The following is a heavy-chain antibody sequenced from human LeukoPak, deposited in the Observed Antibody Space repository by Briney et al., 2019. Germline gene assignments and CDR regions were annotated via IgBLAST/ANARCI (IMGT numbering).Heavy chain of an antibody. CDR2: INAGNGDT. CDR1: GYTFTSYA. J-gene: IGHJ4*02. CDR3: ARDRAFEYSDTGSFDY. V-gene: IGHV1-3*01. Sequence: GASVKVSCKASGYTFTSYAIQWVRQAPGQRLERMGWINAGNGDTKYSQRFQGRVTITRDTSASTAYMELSSLRSEDTAVYYCARDRAFEYSDTGSFDYWGQGTLVTVSS. D-gene: IGHD6-6*01.